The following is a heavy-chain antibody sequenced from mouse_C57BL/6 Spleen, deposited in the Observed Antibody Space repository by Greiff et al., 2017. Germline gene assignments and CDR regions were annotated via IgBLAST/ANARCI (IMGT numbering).Heavy chain of an antibody. CDR1: GYTFTSYW. CDR3: ARSLGTTVVAPLDY. J-gene: IGHJ2*01. CDR2: IDPSDSYT. V-gene: IGHV1-69*01. Sequence: QVQLQQPGAELVMPGASVKLSCKASGYTFTSYWMHWVKQRPGQGLEWIGEIDPSDSYTNYNQKFKGKSTLTVDKSSSTAYMQLSSLTSEDSAVYYCARSLGTTVVAPLDYWGQGTTLTVSS. D-gene: IGHD1-1*01.